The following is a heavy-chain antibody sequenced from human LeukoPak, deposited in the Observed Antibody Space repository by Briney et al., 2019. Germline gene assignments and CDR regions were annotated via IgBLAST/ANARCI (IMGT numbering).Heavy chain of an antibody. Sequence: SETLSLTCTVSGGSISSYYWSWIRQPAGKGLEWIGRIYTSGSTNYNPSLKSRVTMSVDTSKNQFSLKLSSVTAADTAVYYCARDRPYDFWSGYYPISFDYWGQGTLVTVSS. CDR3: ARDRPYDFWSGYYPISFDY. CDR1: GGSISSYY. D-gene: IGHD3-3*01. J-gene: IGHJ4*02. CDR2: IYTSGST. V-gene: IGHV4-4*07.